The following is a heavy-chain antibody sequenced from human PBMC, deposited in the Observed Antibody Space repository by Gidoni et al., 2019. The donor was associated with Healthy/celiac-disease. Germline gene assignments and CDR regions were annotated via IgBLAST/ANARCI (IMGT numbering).Heavy chain of an antibody. D-gene: IGHD6-13*01. V-gene: IGHV3-43*01. CDR3: AREAGTYGMDV. J-gene: IGHJ6*02. Sequence: EVQLVEPGGVVVQPGGSLRLSCAASGFTFDDYTMHWVRQAPGKGLELVSLISWDGGSTYYADSVKGRFTISRDNSKNSLYLQMNSLRTEDTALYYCAREAGTYGMDVWGQGTTVTVSS. CDR2: ISWDGGST. CDR1: GFTFDDYT.